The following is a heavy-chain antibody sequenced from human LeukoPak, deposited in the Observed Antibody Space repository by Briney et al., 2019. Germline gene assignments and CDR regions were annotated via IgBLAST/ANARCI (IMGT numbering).Heavy chain of an antibody. CDR3: ARAPSEWFGELSPYYYGMDV. J-gene: IGHJ6*02. V-gene: IGHV3-66*01. D-gene: IGHD3-10*01. Sequence: SGGSLRLSCAASGFTVSSNYMSWVRQAPGKGLEWVSVIYSGGSTYYADSVKGRFTISRDNSKNTLYLQVNSLRAEDTAVYYCARAPSEWFGELSPYYYGMDVWGQGTTVTVSS. CDR1: GFTVSSNY. CDR2: IYSGGST.